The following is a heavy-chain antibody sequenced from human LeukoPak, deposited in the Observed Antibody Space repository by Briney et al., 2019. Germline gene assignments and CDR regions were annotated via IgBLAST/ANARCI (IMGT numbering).Heavy chain of an antibody. CDR1: GFTFSSYG. D-gene: IGHD2-2*01. V-gene: IGHV3-30*02. CDR2: IRYDGSNK. CDR3: AKARVPAAIGYYYYMDV. J-gene: IGHJ6*03. Sequence: PGGSLRLSCAASGFTFSSYGMHWVRQAPGKGLEWVAFIRYDGSNKYYADSVKGRFTISRDNSKNTLYLQMNSLRAEDTAVYYCAKARVPAAIGYYYYMDVWGKGTTVTVSS.